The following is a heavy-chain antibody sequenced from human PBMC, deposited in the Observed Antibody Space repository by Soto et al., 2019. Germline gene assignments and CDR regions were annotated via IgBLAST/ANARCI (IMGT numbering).Heavy chain of an antibody. CDR1: GFTFSSYA. V-gene: IGHV3-30-3*01. Sequence: QVQLVESGGGVVQPGRSLRLSCAASGFTFSSYAMHWVRQAPGKGLEWVAVISYDGSNKYYADSVKGRFPISRDNSKNTLYLQMNSLSAEDTAVYYCARAIEDDYGDYWFDPWGQGTLVTVSS. D-gene: IGHD4-17*01. CDR3: ARAIEDDYGDYWFDP. CDR2: ISYDGSNK. J-gene: IGHJ5*02.